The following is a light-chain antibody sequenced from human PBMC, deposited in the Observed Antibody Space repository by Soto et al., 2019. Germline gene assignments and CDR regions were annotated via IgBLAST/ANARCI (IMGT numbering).Light chain of an antibody. CDR3: LQDYTYPLT. CDR2: ASS. V-gene: IGKV1-6*01. Sequence: AIQMTQSPSSLSASVGDRVTITCRASQGIRNDLGWYQQKPGKAPELLIYASSSLQSGVPSRFSGSGSGTDFTLTISSLQPEGFATYYCLQDYTYPLTFGGGTKVEIK. J-gene: IGKJ4*01. CDR1: QGIRND.